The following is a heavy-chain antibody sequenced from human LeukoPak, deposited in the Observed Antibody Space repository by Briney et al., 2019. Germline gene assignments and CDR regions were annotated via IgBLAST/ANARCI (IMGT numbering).Heavy chain of an antibody. CDR2: IDPSDSYT. CDR3: ARGDYANNWFDP. D-gene: IGHD3-16*01. J-gene: IGHJ5*02. V-gene: IGHV5-10-1*01. CDR1: GYSFTSYW. Sequence: GESLKISCKGSGYSFTSYWISWVRQMPGKGLEWMGRIDPSDSYTNYSPSFQGHVTISADKSISTAYLQWSSLKVSDTAMYYCARGDYANNWFDPWGQGTLVTVSS.